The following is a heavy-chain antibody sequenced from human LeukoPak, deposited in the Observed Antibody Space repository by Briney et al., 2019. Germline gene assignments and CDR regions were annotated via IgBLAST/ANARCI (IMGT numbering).Heavy chain of an antibody. Sequence: SETLALTCAVSGYSISSGYYWGWIRQPPGKGLEWMGSIYHSGSTYYNPSLKSRVTIPVDTSKNQFSLKLSSVTDAATAVYYCAAPPNYYDSSGPRAXWFDPWGQGTLVTVSS. D-gene: IGHD3-22*01. CDR1: GYSISSGYY. CDR3: AAPPNYYDSSGPRAXWFDP. V-gene: IGHV4-38-2*01. CDR2: IYHSGST. J-gene: IGHJ5*02.